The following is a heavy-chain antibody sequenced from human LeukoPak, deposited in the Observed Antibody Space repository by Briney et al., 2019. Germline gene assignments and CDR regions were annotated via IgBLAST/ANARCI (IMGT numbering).Heavy chain of an antibody. CDR3: ANHLACGSTSCPPFDS. D-gene: IGHD2-2*01. CDR1: GFTFSNYA. CDR2: ISDRGTYI. V-gene: IGHV3-21*01. J-gene: IGHJ4*02. Sequence: PGGSLRLSCAASGFTFSNYAMNWVRQAPGKGLEWVASISDRGTYIYYADSVKGRFTISRDNAKNSLYLQMNSLRAEDTAVYYCANHLACGSTSCPPFDSWGQGTLVTVSS.